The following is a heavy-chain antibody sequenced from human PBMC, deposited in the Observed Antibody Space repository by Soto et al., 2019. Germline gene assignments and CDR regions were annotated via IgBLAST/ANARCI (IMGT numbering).Heavy chain of an antibody. Sequence: QVQLVQSGAEVKKPGASVKVSCKASGYTFTSYDMNWVRQATGQGLEWMGWMNPNSGNTGYAQRFQGRVTMTRDTSISTAYMELSSLGSEDTAVYYCATRLYSGRGKNPFDIWGQGTRVTVSS. CDR3: ATRLYSGRGKNPFDI. V-gene: IGHV1-8*01. D-gene: IGHD5-12*01. CDR2: MNPNSGNT. J-gene: IGHJ3*02. CDR1: GYTFTSYD.